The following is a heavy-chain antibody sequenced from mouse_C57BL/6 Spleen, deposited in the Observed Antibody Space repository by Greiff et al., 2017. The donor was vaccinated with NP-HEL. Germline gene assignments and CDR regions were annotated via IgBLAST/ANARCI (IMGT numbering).Heavy chain of an antibody. CDR1: GYAFSSSW. D-gene: IGHD3-3*01. Sequence: VQLQQSGPELVKPGASVKISCKASGYAFSSSWMNWVKQRPGKGLEWIGRIYPGDGDTNYNGKFKGKATLTADKSSSTAYMQLSSLTSEDSAVYFCARTGDRDAMDYWGQGTSVTVSS. V-gene: IGHV1-82*01. CDR2: IYPGDGDT. CDR3: ARTGDRDAMDY. J-gene: IGHJ4*01.